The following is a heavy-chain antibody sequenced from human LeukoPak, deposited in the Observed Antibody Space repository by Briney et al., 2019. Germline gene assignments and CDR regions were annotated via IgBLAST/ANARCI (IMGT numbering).Heavy chain of an antibody. D-gene: IGHD3-22*01. CDR3: AAYYDSNGCFDY. J-gene: IGHJ4*02. CDR1: GGSISSYY. Sequence: SETLSLTCTVSGGSISSYYWSWIRQPPGKGLEWIGYIYYSGSTNYNPSLKSRVTISVDTSKNQFSLKLSSVTAADTAVYYCAAYYDSNGCFDYWGQGTLVTVSS. CDR2: IYYSGST. V-gene: IGHV4-59*01.